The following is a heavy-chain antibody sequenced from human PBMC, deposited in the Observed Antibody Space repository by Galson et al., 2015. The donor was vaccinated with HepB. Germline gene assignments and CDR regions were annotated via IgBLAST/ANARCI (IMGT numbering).Heavy chain of an antibody. CDR2: ISPILGIP. V-gene: IGHV1-69*10. CDR3: ARADDFWSGYRDAGTSRWFDS. J-gene: IGHJ5*01. CDR1: GDSFSIYA. D-gene: IGHD3-3*01. Sequence: SVKVSCKASGDSFSIYAMSWVRQAPGQGLEWMGGISPILGIPNYAQKFQDRVTITADKSTGTAFMELSSLRSEDTAVYYCARADDFWSGYRDAGTSRWFDSWGQGTLVIVS.